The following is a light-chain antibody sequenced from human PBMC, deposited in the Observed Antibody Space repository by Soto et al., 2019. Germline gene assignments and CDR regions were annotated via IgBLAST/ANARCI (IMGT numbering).Light chain of an antibody. V-gene: IGKV3-11*01. J-gene: IGKJ5*01. CDR2: GAS. Sequence: EIVLTQSPATLSVSPGERATLSCRASQSVSRDLAWYQQKPGQAPRLLIYGASTRAPSIPARFSGSGSGTDFTLTISSLEPEDFAVYYCQQRSNWGITFGQGTRLEIK. CDR1: QSVSRD. CDR3: QQRSNWGIT.